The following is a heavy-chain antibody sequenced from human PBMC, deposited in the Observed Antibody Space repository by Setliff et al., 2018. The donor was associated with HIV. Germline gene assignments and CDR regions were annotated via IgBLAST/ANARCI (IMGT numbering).Heavy chain of an antibody. D-gene: IGHD3-10*01. V-gene: IGHV4-31*03. CDR3: ARSLSGSGSYLDY. J-gene: IGHJ4*03. CDR1: GGSISSGAYY. Sequence: PSETLSLTCSVSGGSISSGAYYWSWIRQHPGKGLEWIGYIYYSGRPYYSPSLESRITISVDTSKNQFSLKLSSVTAADTAVYYCARSLSGSGSYLDYWGQGTLVTVSS. CDR2: IYYSGRP.